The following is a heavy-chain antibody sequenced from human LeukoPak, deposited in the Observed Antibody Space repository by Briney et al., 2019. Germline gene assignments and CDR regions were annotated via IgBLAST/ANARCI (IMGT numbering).Heavy chain of an antibody. CDR2: INPSGGST. D-gene: IGHD6-19*01. J-gene: IGHJ4*02. Sequence: ASVKVSCKASGYTFTSYYMHWVRQATGQGLEWMGIINPSGGSTTYAQKFQGRVTMTRDTSTSTVYMELSSLRSEDTAVFYCARGGSLAAAPHRYYFDYWGLGTPVTVSS. CDR1: GYTFTSYY. V-gene: IGHV1-46*01. CDR3: ARGGSLAAAPHRYYFDY.